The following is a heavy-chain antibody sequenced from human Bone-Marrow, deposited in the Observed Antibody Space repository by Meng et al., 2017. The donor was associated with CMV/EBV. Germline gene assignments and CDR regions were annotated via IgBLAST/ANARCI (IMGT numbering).Heavy chain of an antibody. CDR2: MNPNSGNT. CDR3: ARGPSIVVVPATWSYGMDV. J-gene: IGHJ6*02. Sequence: ASVKVSCKASGYTFTSYGISWVRQAPGQGLEWMGWMNPNSGNTGYAQKFQGRVTITRNTSISTAYMELSSLRSEDTAVYYCARGPSIVVVPATWSYGMDVWGQGTTVTVSS. V-gene: IGHV1-8*03. CDR1: GYTFTSYG. D-gene: IGHD2-2*01.